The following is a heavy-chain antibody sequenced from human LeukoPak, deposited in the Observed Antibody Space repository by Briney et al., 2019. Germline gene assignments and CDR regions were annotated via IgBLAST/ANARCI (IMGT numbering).Heavy chain of an antibody. D-gene: IGHD2-2*01. J-gene: IGHJ4*02. V-gene: IGHV4-34*01. CDR3: ARGPVVPAVRVDY. Sequence: SETLSLTCAVYGGSFSGYYWSWIRQPPGKGLEWIGEINHSGSTNYNPSLKSRVTISVDTSKNQFSLKLSSVTAADTAVYYCARGPVVPAVRVDYWGQGTLVTVSS. CDR1: GGSFSGYY. CDR2: INHSGST.